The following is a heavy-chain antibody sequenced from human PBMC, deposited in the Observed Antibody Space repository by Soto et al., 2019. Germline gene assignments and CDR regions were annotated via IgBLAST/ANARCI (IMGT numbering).Heavy chain of an antibody. D-gene: IGHD5-12*01. CDR3: ARARLRAVYAFDI. J-gene: IGHJ3*02. Sequence: WTWIRQRPGKGLEWIGYIYYSGSNYYSPSLKSRLSISLDTSKNQFSLRLSSVTAADTAMYYCARARLRAVYAFDIWGQGTMVTVSS. CDR2: IYYSGSN. V-gene: IGHV4-31*02.